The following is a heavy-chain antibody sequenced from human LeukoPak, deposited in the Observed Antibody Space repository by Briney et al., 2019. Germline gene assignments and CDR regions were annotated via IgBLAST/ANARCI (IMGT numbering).Heavy chain of an antibody. Sequence: EASVKVSCKASGGTFSSYAISWVRQAPGQGLEWMGGIIPIFGTANYAQKFQGTVTITADESTSTAYMELSSLRSEDTAVYYCASSGKVLRYFDWLDYYMDVWGKGTTVTISS. CDR2: IIPIFGTA. V-gene: IGHV1-69*13. D-gene: IGHD3-9*01. CDR3: ASSGKVLRYFDWLDYYMDV. J-gene: IGHJ6*03. CDR1: GGTFSSYA.